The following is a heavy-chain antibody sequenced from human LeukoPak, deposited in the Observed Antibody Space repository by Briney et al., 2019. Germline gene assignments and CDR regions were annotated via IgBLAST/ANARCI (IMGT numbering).Heavy chain of an antibody. Sequence: VKVSCKVSGYTLTELSMHWVRQAPGKGLEWMGGFDPEDGVTIYAQKFQGRVTMTEDTSTDTAYMELSSLRSEDTAVYYCATDRREWELRLFDYWGQGTLVTVSS. CDR1: GYTLTELS. J-gene: IGHJ4*02. D-gene: IGHD1-26*01. CDR3: ATDRREWELRLFDY. V-gene: IGHV1-24*01. CDR2: FDPEDGVT.